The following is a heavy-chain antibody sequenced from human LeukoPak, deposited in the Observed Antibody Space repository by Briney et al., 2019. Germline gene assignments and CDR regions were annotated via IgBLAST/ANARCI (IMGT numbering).Heavy chain of an antibody. J-gene: IGHJ4*02. V-gene: IGHV4-34*01. CDR2: INHSGST. Sequence: SETLSLTCAVYGGSFSGYYWSWIRQPPGKGLEWIGEINHSGSTNYNPSLKSRVTISVDTSKNQFSLKLSSVTTADTAVYYCARQGSLGTSGYNYWGQGTLVTVSS. CDR3: ARQGSLGTSGYNY. D-gene: IGHD3-22*01. CDR1: GGSFSGYY.